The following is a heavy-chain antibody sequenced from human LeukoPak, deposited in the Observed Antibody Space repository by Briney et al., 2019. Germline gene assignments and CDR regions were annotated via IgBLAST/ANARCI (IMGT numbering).Heavy chain of an antibody. CDR3: ARQAPLTAVATYGMDV. V-gene: IGHV4-34*01. Sequence: SETLSLTCAVYGGSFSGYYWSWIRQPPGKGLEWIGEINHSGSTNYNPSLKSRVTISVDTSKNQFSLNLSSVTAADTAVYYCARQAPLTAVATYGMDVWGQGTTVTVSS. CDR1: GGSFSGYY. J-gene: IGHJ6*02. D-gene: IGHD3-9*01. CDR2: INHSGST.